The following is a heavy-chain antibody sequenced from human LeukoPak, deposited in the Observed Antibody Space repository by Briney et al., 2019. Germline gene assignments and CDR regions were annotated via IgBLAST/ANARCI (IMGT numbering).Heavy chain of an antibody. J-gene: IGHJ4*02. Sequence: SETLSLTCTVAGDSVTSSSYCWGWIRQPPGKGLEWIGCIYYSGSSYYNSSLNSRVTISVDTSKNQFSLKLSSVTAADTAVYYCARSYGGNSAFDYWGQGTLVTVSS. D-gene: IGHD4-23*01. V-gene: IGHV4-39*07. CDR2: IYYSGSS. CDR1: GDSVTSSSYC. CDR3: ARSYGGNSAFDY.